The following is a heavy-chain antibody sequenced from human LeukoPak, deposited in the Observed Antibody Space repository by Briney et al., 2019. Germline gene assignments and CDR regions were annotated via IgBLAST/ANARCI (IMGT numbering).Heavy chain of an antibody. D-gene: IGHD3-10*01. CDR2: INPSGGST. Sequence: ASMKVSCKASGYTFTSYYMHWVRQAPGQGLEWMGIINPSGGSTSYAQKFQGRVTMTRDMSTSTVYMELSSLRSEDTAVYYCARDWRGVSPTDYWGQGTLVTVSS. J-gene: IGHJ4*02. CDR1: GYTFTSYY. V-gene: IGHV1-46*01. CDR3: ARDWRGVSPTDY.